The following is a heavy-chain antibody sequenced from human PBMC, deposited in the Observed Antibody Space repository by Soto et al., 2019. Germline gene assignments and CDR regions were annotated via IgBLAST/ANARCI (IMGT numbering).Heavy chain of an antibody. V-gene: IGHV3-74*01. J-gene: IGHJ6*03. Sequence: GGSLRLSCAASGFTFSSYWMHWVRQAPGKGLVWVSRINSDGRSTGYADSGKGLFTISRANAKNTLYLKMNSLGAEDTAVYYCARVEWRSNYYMDVWGKGTTVTVSS. D-gene: IGHD3-3*01. CDR3: ARVEWRSNYYMDV. CDR2: INSDGRST. CDR1: GFTFSSYW.